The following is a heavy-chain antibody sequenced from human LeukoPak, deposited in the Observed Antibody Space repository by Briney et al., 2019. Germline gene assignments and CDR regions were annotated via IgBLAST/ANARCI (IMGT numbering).Heavy chain of an antibody. V-gene: IGHV3-23*01. CDR1: GFTFATCA. D-gene: IGHD3/OR15-3a*01. Sequence: GGSLRLSCAASGFTFATCAMGWVRQAPGKGRVWVAALSGSGISTYYADSVKGRFTISRDNSENTLHLQMTGLKAEDTAFYFCAKGRGTGTYYYDYWGRGTLVTVSS. J-gene: IGHJ4*02. CDR2: LSGSGIST. CDR3: AKGRGTGTYYYDY.